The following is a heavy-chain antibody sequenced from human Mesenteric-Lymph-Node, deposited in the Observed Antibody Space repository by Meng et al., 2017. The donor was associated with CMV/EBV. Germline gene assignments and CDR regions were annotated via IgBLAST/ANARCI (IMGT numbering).Heavy chain of an antibody. CDR2: IYTGGDT. D-gene: IGHD4-17*01. V-gene: IGHV3-66*02. J-gene: IGHJ5*02. Sequence: GGSLRLSCAASGFTVSGHYMNWVRQAPGKGLEWVSVIYTGGDTYYADSVKGRFIISRDDSKNTLYLQMNSLRAEDTAVYYCAIAHVVNDYGDYNWFDPWGQGTLVTVSS. CDR1: GFTVSGHY. CDR3: AIAHVVNDYGDYNWFDP.